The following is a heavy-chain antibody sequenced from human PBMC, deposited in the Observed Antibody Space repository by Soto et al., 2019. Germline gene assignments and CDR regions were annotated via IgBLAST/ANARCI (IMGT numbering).Heavy chain of an antibody. CDR2: ISGSGGST. V-gene: IGHV3-23*01. Sequence: HHGGSRRRGWAASGFTVSSYAMSWVRQAPGKGLEWVSAISGSGGSTYYADSVKGRFTISRDNSKNTLYLQMNSLRAEDTAVYYCAKVPASIAAPPDYWGQGTLVTVSS. CDR1: GFTVSSYA. J-gene: IGHJ4*02. D-gene: IGHD6-6*01. CDR3: AKVPASIAAPPDY.